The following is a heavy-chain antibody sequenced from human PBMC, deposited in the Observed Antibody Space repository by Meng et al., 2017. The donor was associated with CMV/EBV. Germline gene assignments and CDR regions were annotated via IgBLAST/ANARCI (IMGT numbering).Heavy chain of an antibody. CDR3: ARDRLLLNNWFDP. J-gene: IGHJ5*02. CDR1: GGSISSSSYY. Sequence: SETLSLTCTVSGGSISSSSYYWGWIRQPPGNGLEWIGSIYYSGSTYYNPSLKSRVTISVDTSKNQFSLKLSSVTAADTAVYYCARDRLLLNNWFDPWGHGTLVTVSS. CDR2: IYYSGST. D-gene: IGHD2-15*01. V-gene: IGHV4-39*07.